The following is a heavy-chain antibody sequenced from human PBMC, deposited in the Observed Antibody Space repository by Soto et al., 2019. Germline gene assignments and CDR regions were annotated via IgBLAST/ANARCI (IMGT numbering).Heavy chain of an antibody. Sequence: PSETLSLTCTVSGGSISTYYWSWIGQPPGKGLEWIGYIYYSGSTNYNPSLKSRVTISVDTSKNQFSLKLSSVTAADTAVYYCARRYSSSWYWWFDPWGQGTLVTVSS. CDR3: ARRYSSSWYWWFDP. J-gene: IGHJ5*02. D-gene: IGHD6-13*01. CDR2: IYYSGST. V-gene: IGHV4-59*08. CDR1: GGSISTYY.